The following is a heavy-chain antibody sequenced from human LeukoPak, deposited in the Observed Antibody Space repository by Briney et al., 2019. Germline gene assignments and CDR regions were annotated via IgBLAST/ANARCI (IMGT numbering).Heavy chain of an antibody. V-gene: IGHV3-21*01. CDR2: ISSSSSYI. J-gene: IGHJ4*02. CDR1: GFTFSSYS. CDR3: ARDYDSSGYCFDY. Sequence: GGSLRLSCAASGFTFSSYSMNWARQAPGKGLEWVSSISSSSSYIYYADSVKGRFTISRDNAKNSLYLQMNSLRAEDTAVYYCARDYDSSGYCFDYWGQGTLVTVSS. D-gene: IGHD3-22*01.